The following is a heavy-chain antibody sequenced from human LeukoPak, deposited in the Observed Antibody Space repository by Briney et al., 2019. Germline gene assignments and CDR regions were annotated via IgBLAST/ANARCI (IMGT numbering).Heavy chain of an antibody. V-gene: IGHV4-30-4*08. CDR2: IYYSGST. CDR1: GGSISSGDYY. Sequence: PSQTLSLTCTVSGGSISSGDYYWSWIRQPPGMGLEWIGYIYYSGSTYYNPSLKSRVTISVDTSKNQFSLKLSSVTAADTAVYYCARVTCSSTSCTFDYWGQGTLVTVSS. D-gene: IGHD2-2*01. J-gene: IGHJ4*02. CDR3: ARVTCSSTSCTFDY.